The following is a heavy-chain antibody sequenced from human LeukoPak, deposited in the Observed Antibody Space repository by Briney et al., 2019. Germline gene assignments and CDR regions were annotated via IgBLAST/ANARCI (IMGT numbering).Heavy chain of an antibody. CDR3: ARHYYDNIGYYYARYYCFMDV. CDR1: GNIFTNYW. D-gene: IGHD3-22*01. V-gene: IGHV5-51*01. J-gene: IGHJ6*03. Sequence: PGEPLQISCQASGNIFTNYWTGWVRHMPSKGLEWMGIIYPSNSETKYSLSCQGQVTISAYKSLTTAYLQCSSPKASDTAIYYRARHYYDNIGYYYARYYCFMDVWGEGTTVTVSS. CDR2: IYPSNSET.